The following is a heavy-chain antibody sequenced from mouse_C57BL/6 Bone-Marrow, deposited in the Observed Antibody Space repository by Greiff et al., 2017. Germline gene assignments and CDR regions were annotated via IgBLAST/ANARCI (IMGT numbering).Heavy chain of an antibody. V-gene: IGHV1-69*01. D-gene: IGHD2-5*01. Sequence: VQLQQPGAELVMPGASVKLSCKASGYTFTSYWMHWVKQRPGQGLEWIGEIDPSDSYTNYNQKFKGKSTLTVDKSSSTAYMQLSSLTSEDSAVYYGASSLIVTPYYAMDYWGQGTSVTVSS. CDR3: ASSLIVTPYYAMDY. CDR1: GYTFTSYW. CDR2: IDPSDSYT. J-gene: IGHJ4*01.